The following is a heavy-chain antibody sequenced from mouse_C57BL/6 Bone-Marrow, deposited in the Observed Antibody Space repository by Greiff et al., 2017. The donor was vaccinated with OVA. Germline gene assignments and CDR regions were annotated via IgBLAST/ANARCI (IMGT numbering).Heavy chain of an antibody. D-gene: IGHD2-4*01. V-gene: IGHV1-69*01. CDR2: IDPSDSYT. Sequence: QVQLQQSGAELVMPGASVKLSCKASGYTFTSYWMHWVKQRPGQGLEWIGEIDPSDSYTNYNQKFKGKSTLTVDKSSSTAYMQLSSLTSEDSAVYYCARNYDSFDYWGQGTTLTVSS. CDR1: GYTFTSYW. CDR3: ARNYDSFDY. J-gene: IGHJ2*01.